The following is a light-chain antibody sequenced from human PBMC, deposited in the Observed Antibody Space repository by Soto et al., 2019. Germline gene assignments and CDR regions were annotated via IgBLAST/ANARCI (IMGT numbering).Light chain of an antibody. Sequence: DIPLTQSPSFLSSSLGDRVTITCRASQAISSSLAWYQQGPGKSPKLLIYAASTLQSGVPSRFSGSGSGTEFTLTINSLQPDDFATYYCQQYHIYSGTFGQGTKVDIK. V-gene: IGKV1-9*01. CDR2: AAS. CDR3: QQYHIYSGT. J-gene: IGKJ1*01. CDR1: QAISSS.